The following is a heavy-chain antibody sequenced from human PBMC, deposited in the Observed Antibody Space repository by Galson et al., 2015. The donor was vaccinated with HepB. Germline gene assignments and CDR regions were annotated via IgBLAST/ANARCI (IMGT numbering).Heavy chain of an antibody. CDR1: GFTFSSYA. D-gene: IGHD3-9*01. V-gene: IGHV3-64*01. CDR3: ARDRRPLRYFDWPKPIYYMDV. Sequence: SLRLSCAASGFTFSSYAMHWVRQAPGKGLEYVSAISSNGGSTYYANSVKGRFTISRGNSKNTLYLQMGSLRAEDMAVYYCARDRRPLRYFDWPKPIYYMDVWGKGTTVTVSS. J-gene: IGHJ6*03. CDR2: ISSNGGST.